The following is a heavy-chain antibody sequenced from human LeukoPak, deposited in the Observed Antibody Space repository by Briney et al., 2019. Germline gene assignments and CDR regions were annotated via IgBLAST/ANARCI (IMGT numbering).Heavy chain of an antibody. CDR2: IYYSGST. V-gene: IGHV4-59*01. D-gene: IGHD1-14*01. CDR1: GGSISSYY. CDR3: ARDSPPGI. Sequence: PSETLSLTCTVSGGSISSYYWSWIRQPPGKGLEWIGYIYYSGSTNYNPSLKSRVTISVDTSKNQFSLKLSSVTAADTAVYYCARDSPPGIWGQGTMVTVSS. J-gene: IGHJ3*02.